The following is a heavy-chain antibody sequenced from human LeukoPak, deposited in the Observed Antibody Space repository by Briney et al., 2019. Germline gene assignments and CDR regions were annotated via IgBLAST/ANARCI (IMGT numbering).Heavy chain of an antibody. D-gene: IGHD2-21*02. CDR1: GYTFTSYD. V-gene: IGHV1-8*01. CDR3: ARDCGGDCYYPVGY. Sequence: ASVKVSCKASGYTFTSYDINGVRQATGQGLEWMGWMNPNSGNTGYAQKFQGRVTMTRNTSISTAYMELSSLRSEDTAVYYCARDCGGDCYYPVGYWGQGTLVTVSS. CDR2: MNPNSGNT. J-gene: IGHJ4*02.